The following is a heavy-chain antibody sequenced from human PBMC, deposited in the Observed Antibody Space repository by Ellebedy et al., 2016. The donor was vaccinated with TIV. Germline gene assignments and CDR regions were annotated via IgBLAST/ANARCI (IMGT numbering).Heavy chain of an antibody. CDR3: ARDWVEYYYDSSGYGP. Sequence: GGSLRLSXAASGFTFSSYWMSWVRQAPGKGLEWVANIKQDGSEKYYVDSVKGRFTISRDNAKNSLYLQMNSLRAEDTAVYYCARDWVEYYYDSSGYGPWGQGTLVTVSS. J-gene: IGHJ4*02. D-gene: IGHD3-22*01. CDR1: GFTFSSYW. CDR2: IKQDGSEK. V-gene: IGHV3-7*01.